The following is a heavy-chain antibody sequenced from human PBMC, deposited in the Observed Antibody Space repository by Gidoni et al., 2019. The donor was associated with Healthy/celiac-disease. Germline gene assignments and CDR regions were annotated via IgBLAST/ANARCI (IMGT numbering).Heavy chain of an antibody. V-gene: IGHV4-34*01. CDR2: INHSGST. D-gene: IGHD3-16*01. CDR3: ARAHGVYYYGMDV. Sequence: KGLEWIGEINHSGSTNYNPSLKSRVTISVDTSKNQFSLKLSSVTAADTAVYYCARAHGVYYYGMDVWGQGTTVTVSS. J-gene: IGHJ6*02.